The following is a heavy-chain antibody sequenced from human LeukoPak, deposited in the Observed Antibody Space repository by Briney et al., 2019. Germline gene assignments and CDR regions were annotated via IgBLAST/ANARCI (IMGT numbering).Heavy chain of an antibody. CDR3: ARHYYDRSDSYSFDY. D-gene: IGHD3-22*01. V-gene: IGHV4-59*08. Sequence: SETLSLTCTVSGGSTSGYYWSWIRQPPGKGLEWIGYIFSSGSTNYNPSLKSRVTISEDTSVNQFSLKLSSVTAADTAVYYCARHYYDRSDSYSFDYWGQGTLVTVSS. J-gene: IGHJ4*02. CDR1: GGSTSGYY. CDR2: IFSSGST.